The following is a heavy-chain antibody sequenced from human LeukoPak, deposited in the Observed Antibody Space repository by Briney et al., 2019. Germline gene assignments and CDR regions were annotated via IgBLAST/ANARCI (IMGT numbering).Heavy chain of an antibody. CDR3: ARGGGRYCGGDCYLRAFDV. Sequence: ASVKVSCKASGYTFTDYYIHWVRQAPGQGLEWMGWINPDSGVTNYAQKFQGRVTMTRDTSISTAYMELSRLRPDDTAVYYCARGGGRYCGGDCYLRAFDVWGQGTMVTVSS. CDR2: INPDSGVT. CDR1: GYTFTDYY. D-gene: IGHD2-21*02. J-gene: IGHJ3*01. V-gene: IGHV1-2*02.